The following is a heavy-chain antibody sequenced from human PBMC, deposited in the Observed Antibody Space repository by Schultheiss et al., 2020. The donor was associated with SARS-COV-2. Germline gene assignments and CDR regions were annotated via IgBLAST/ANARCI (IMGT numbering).Heavy chain of an antibody. CDR2: ISYDGSNK. V-gene: IGHV3-30*03. CDR1: GFTFSSYG. Sequence: GGSLRLSCAASGFTFSSYGMHWVRQAPGKGLEWVAVISYDGSNKYYADSVKGRFTISRDTSENTLYLQMNSLRAEDTAIYYCATDLVQGVIDYWGQGTLVTVSS. CDR3: ATDLVQGVIDY. J-gene: IGHJ4*02. D-gene: IGHD3-10*01.